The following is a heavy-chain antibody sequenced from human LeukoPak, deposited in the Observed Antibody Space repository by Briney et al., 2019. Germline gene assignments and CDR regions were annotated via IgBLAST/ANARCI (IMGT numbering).Heavy chain of an antibody. V-gene: IGHV3-9*01. Sequence: PGRSLRLSCAASGFTFDEYAMHWVRQAPGKGPEWVSGISYSSGSIGYVDSVKGRFTISRDNAKNSLYLQMNSLRVEDTALYYCAKDKSSSSWYGGGWFDPWGQGTLVTVSS. J-gene: IGHJ5*02. CDR1: GFTFDEYA. D-gene: IGHD6-13*01. CDR2: ISYSSGSI. CDR3: AKDKSSSSWYGGGWFDP.